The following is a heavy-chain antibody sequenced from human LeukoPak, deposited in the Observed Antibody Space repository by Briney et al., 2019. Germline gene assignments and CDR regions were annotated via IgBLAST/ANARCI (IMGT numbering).Heavy chain of an antibody. CDR3: ARAQKDIVVVPAAILTYYYGMDV. Sequence: ASVKVSCKASGYTFTSYYMHWVRQAPGQGLEWMGIINPSGGSTSYAQKFQGRVTMTRDTSTSTVYMELSSLRSEDTAVYYCARAQKDIVVVPAAILTYYYGMDVWGQGTTVTVS. CDR2: INPSGGST. CDR1: GYTFTSYY. V-gene: IGHV1-46*01. J-gene: IGHJ6*02. D-gene: IGHD2-2*02.